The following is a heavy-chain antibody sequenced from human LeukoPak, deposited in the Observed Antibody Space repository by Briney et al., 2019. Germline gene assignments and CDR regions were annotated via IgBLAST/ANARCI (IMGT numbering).Heavy chain of an antibody. D-gene: IGHD6-19*01. CDR2: IYYTGST. Sequence: SETLSLTCTVSGGSISTYYWSWIRQPPGKGLEYISYIYYTGSTDYNPSLKSRVSISVHTSKNQRSLELNSVTAADTAVYYGARGRYSVGWYDYWGQGTLVTVSS. J-gene: IGHJ4*02. CDR1: GGSISTYY. V-gene: IGHV4-59*01. CDR3: ARGRYSVGWYDY.